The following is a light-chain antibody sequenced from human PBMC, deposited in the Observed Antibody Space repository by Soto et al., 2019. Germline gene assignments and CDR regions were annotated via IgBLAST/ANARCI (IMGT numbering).Light chain of an antibody. CDR3: QHYNTYPWT. CDR2: KAS. V-gene: IGKV1-5*03. J-gene: IGKJ1*01. CDR1: QSISNW. Sequence: DIQMTQSPSTLSASVGDRVTITCRASQSISNWLAWYQQKPGKAPKLLIYKASSLESGVPSRFSGGGSGTEFTLTISSLQPDDFAPYYCQHYNTYPWTFGQGTKVEIK.